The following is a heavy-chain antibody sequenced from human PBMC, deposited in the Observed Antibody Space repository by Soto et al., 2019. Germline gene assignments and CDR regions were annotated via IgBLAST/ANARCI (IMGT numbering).Heavy chain of an antibody. V-gene: IGHV4-34*01. Sequence: PSETLSLTCAVYGGSFSGYYWSWIRQPPGKGLEWIGEINHSGSTNYNPSLESRVTISVDTSKNQFSLKLSSVTAADTAVYYCARGSGSYYYYYGMDVWGQGTTVTVSS. CDR3: ARGSGSYYYYYGMDV. CDR1: GGSFSGYY. J-gene: IGHJ6*02. CDR2: INHSGST. D-gene: IGHD1-26*01.